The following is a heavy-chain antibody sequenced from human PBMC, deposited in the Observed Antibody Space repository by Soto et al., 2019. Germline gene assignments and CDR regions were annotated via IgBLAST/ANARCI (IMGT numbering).Heavy chain of an antibody. CDR1: GDSINHYY. CDR2: IYYTGST. V-gene: IGHV4-59*01. J-gene: IGHJ4*02. CDR3: AKYRRTEAEGFTLDY. D-gene: IGHD6-13*01. Sequence: SETLSLTCTVSGDSINHYYWSWIRQPPGKRPEWIGYIYYTGSTTYNPSLESRVTMSVDTSRNQFSLKLSSVNAADTAVYYCAKYRRTEAEGFTLDYWGRGTLVTVSS.